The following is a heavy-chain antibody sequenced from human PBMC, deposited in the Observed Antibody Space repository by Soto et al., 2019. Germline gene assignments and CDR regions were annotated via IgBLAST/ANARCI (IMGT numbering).Heavy chain of an antibody. J-gene: IGHJ5*02. CDR1: GGSVTSHH. Sequence: SETLSLTCFVSGGSVTSHHWSWIRQSPGQGLEWIAHTSYTGNTNYNPSLQSRVTISLDTSKNQLSLKLTSMTAADTAVYYCARDMNAGFTHYFDPWGQGTLVTVSS. CDR2: TSYTGNT. CDR3: ARDMNAGFTHYFDP. V-gene: IGHV4-59*02. D-gene: IGHD1-26*01.